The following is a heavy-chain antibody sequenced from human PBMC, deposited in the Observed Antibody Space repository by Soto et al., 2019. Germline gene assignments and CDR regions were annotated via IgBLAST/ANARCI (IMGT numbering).Heavy chain of an antibody. CDR3: ANGPLSYYDFLTGYYHIDY. CDR1: GFTFSSYA. J-gene: IGHJ4*02. CDR2: ISGSGGST. Sequence: PGGSLRLSCAASGFTFSSYAMSWVRQAPGKGLEWVSAISGSGGSTYYADSVKGRFTISRDNSKNTLYLQMNSLRAEDTAVYYWANGPLSYYDFLTGYYHIDYGGQGTLVTVS. D-gene: IGHD3-9*01. V-gene: IGHV3-23*01.